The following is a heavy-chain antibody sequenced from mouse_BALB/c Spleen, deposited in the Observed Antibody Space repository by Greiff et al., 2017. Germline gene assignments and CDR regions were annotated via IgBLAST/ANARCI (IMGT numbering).Heavy chain of an antibody. CDR2: IRNKANGYTT. CDR1: GFTFTDYY. V-gene: IGHV7-3*02. D-gene: IGHD2-3*01. CDR3: ARDLPYDAYAMDY. J-gene: IGHJ4*01. Sequence: EVKVVESGGGLVQPGGSLRLSCATSGFTFTDYYMSWVRQPPGKALEWLGFIRNKANGYTTEYSASVKGRFTISRDNSQSILYLQMNTLRAEDSATYYCARDLPYDAYAMDYWGQGTSVTVSS.